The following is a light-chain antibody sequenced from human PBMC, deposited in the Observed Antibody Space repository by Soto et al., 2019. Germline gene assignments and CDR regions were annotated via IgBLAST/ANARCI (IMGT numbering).Light chain of an antibody. CDR2: KAS. CDR1: QTISSW. V-gene: IGKV1-5*03. Sequence: DIQMTQSPSSLSSSKGDRVTITCRASQTISSWLAGYQQTQGKDPKLLIYKASTLKSGVPSRFSGSGSGTEFTLTISSLQPDDFVTYYCQHYNSYSEAFGQGTKGDI. CDR3: QHYNSYSEA. J-gene: IGKJ1*01.